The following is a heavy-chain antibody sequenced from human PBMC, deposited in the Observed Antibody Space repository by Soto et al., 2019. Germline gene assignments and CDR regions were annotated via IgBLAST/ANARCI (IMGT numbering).Heavy chain of an antibody. J-gene: IGHJ6*02. Sequence: WWSWVRQPPGKGLEWIGEIYHSGSTNYNPSLKSRVTISVDKSKNQFSLKLSSVTAADTAVYYCARVRDSSGYYYYYYGMDVWGQGTTVTVSS. CDR3: ARVRDSSGYYYYYYGMDV. D-gene: IGHD3-22*01. CDR1: W. V-gene: IGHV4-4*02. CDR2: IYHSGST.